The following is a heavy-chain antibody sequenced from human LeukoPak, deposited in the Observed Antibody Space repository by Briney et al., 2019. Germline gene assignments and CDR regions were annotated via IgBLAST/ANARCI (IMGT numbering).Heavy chain of an antibody. D-gene: IGHD5-24*01. V-gene: IGHV4-59*08. J-gene: IGHJ4*02. CDR1: GGPIRSYY. Sequence: PSETLSLTCTVSGGPIRSYYWSWIRQPPGKGLEWIGYIYYSGSTKYNPSLKSRVSISVDTSKNQFSLKLSSVTAADTAVYYCARGAGAGYNLQPFDYWGQGTLVTVSS. CDR3: ARGAGAGYNLQPFDY. CDR2: IYYSGST.